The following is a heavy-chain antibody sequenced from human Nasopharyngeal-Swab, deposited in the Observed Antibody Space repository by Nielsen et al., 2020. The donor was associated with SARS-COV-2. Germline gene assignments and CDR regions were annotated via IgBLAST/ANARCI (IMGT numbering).Heavy chain of an antibody. CDR1: GLGFSNYE. J-gene: IGHJ3*02. D-gene: IGHD1-26*01. Sequence: GSLKISCAASGLGFSNYEMNWVRQAPGKGLEWISYISTTTATIYYADSVKGRFTISRDNSKNTLYLQMDSLRAEDTAVFYCARVYSASYLGAFDIWGQGTMVTVSS. CDR2: ISTTTATI. CDR3: ARVYSASYLGAFDI. V-gene: IGHV3-48*01.